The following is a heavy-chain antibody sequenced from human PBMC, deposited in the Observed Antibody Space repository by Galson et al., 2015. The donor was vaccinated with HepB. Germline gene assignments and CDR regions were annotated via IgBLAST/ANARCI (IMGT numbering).Heavy chain of an antibody. J-gene: IGHJ6*02. CDR1: GGSFRDYY. V-gene: IGHV4-34*01. Sequence: ETLSLTCAVYGGSFRDYYWSWIRQTPGKRLEWIGEINHHGTTKYNASLKSRVTISIDTRKSQFSLKMRSVTAADTAVYYCARVQVRGFFKLYYDGLDVWGQGTTVIV. CDR2: INHHGTT. CDR3: ARVQVRGFFKLYYDGLDV. D-gene: IGHD3-10*01.